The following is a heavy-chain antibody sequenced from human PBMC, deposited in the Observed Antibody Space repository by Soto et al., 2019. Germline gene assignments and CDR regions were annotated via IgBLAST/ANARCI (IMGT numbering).Heavy chain of an antibody. V-gene: IGHV1-3*01. J-gene: IGHJ4*02. CDR2: INAGNGNT. CDR1: GYTFTSYA. CDR3: ARDHPTYYDFLSGSALPTSSDY. D-gene: IGHD3-3*01. Sequence: ASVKVSCKASGYTFTSYAMHWVRQAPGQRLEWMGWINAGNGNTKYSQKFQGRVTITRDTSASTAYMELSSLRSEDTAVYYCARDHPTYYDFLSGSALPTSSDYWCPGLLVTLSS.